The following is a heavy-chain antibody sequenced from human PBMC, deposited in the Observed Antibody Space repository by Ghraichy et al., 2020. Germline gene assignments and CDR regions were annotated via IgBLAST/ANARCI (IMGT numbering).Heavy chain of an antibody. D-gene: IGHD2-2*01. CDR2: ISSSSSYI. Sequence: GGSLRLSCAASGFTFSSYSMNWVRQAPGKGLEWVSSISSSSSYIYYADSVKGRFTISRDNAKNSLYLQMNSLRAEDTAVYYCARAVRDIVVVPAAGDYYFDYWGQGTLVTVSS. CDR3: ARAVRDIVVVPAAGDYYFDY. J-gene: IGHJ4*02. V-gene: IGHV3-21*01. CDR1: GFTFSSYS.